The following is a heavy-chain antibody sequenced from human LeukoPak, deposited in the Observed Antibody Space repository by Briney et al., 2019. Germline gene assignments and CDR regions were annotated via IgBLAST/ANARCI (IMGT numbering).Heavy chain of an antibody. CDR1: PDTFTRYG. V-gene: IGHV1-18*01. CDR3: ATTTATSGSSLY. CDR2: IRAYNGDT. J-gene: IGHJ4*02. D-gene: IGHD6-19*01. Sequence: ASVKVSCKASPDTFTRYGITWVRQAPGQGLEWMGWIRAYNGDTNYAHKFPSRLTTMAERSTNTAYTELRGPTFGDTTVFYCATTTATSGSSLYWGQGTLVNVAS.